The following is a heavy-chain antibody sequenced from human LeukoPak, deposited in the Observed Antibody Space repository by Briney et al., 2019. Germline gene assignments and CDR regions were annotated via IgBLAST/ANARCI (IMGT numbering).Heavy chain of an antibody. CDR1: GFTFSSYG. V-gene: IGHV3-30*02. Sequence: GGSLRLSCAASGFTFSSYGVHWVRQAPGKGLEWVAFIRYDGSNKYYADSVKGRFTISRDNSKNTLYLQMNSLRAEDTAVYYCAKDGYSSSWSPIDYWGQGTLVTVSS. CDR3: AKDGYSSSWSPIDY. CDR2: IRYDGSNK. J-gene: IGHJ4*02. D-gene: IGHD6-13*01.